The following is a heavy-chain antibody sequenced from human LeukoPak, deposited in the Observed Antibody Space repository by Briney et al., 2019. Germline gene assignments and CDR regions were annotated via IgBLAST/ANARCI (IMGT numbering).Heavy chain of an antibody. V-gene: IGHV1-18*01. D-gene: IGHD3-22*01. Sequence: ASVKVSCKASDYTFTNYGISWVRQAPGQGLEWMGWISAYNGNTNQAQKLQGRVTMTTDTSTRTAYMELRSLRSDDTAVYYCARDYYDSSGYYYVFAYWGQGTLVTVCS. J-gene: IGHJ4*02. CDR3: ARDYYDSSGYYYVFAY. CDR1: DYTFTNYG. CDR2: ISAYNGNT.